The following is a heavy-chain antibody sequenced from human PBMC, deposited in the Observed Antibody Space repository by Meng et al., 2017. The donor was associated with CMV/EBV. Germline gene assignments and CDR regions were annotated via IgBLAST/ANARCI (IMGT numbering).Heavy chain of an antibody. J-gene: IGHJ4*02. CDR2: ISGRGGST. Sequence: MSWVRQAPGKGLEWVSAISGRGGSTYYADSVKGRFTISRDNSKNTLYLQMNSLRAEDTAVYYCAKARLPGLGYCSGGSCSAVTPIGYWGQGTLVTVSS. D-gene: IGHD2-15*01. V-gene: IGHV3-23*01. CDR3: AKARLPGLGYCSGGSCSAVTPIGY.